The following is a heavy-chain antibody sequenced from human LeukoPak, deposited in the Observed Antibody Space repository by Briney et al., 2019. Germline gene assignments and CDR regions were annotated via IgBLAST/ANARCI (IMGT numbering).Heavy chain of an antibody. J-gene: IGHJ1*01. Sequence: PGGSLRLSCAASGFTFSTYAMNWVRQAPGKGLEWVSSLSGSGTGAFYADSVKGRFTISKDNSKNTLYLQMSRLRAEDTAVYYCAKSGAPREYVHHWGQGTLVTVSS. V-gene: IGHV3-23*01. D-gene: IGHD1-26*01. CDR1: GFTFSTYA. CDR3: AKSGAPREYVHH. CDR2: LSGSGTGA.